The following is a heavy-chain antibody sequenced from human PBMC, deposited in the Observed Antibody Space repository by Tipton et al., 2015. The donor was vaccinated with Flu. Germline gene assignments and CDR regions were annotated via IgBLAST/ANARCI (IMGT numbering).Heavy chain of an antibody. V-gene: IGHV3-64*01. Sequence: SLRLSCAASGFTFSSYAIHWVRQAPGKGLEYVSAISSNGGSTYYANSVKGRFTISRDNSKNTLYLQMGSLRAEDMAVYYCARDRRSSGWYSTYYYYYGMDVWGQGTTVTVSS. J-gene: IGHJ6*02. CDR2: ISSNGGST. CDR1: GFTFSSYA. CDR3: ARDRRSSGWYSTYYYYYGMDV. D-gene: IGHD6-19*01.